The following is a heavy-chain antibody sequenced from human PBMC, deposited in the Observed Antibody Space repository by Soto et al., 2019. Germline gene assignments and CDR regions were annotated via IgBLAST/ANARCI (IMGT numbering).Heavy chain of an antibody. CDR3: VKSFVVGSALGDYDY. Sequence: RGSLRLSCSASGFTFSSYAMHWVRQAPGKGLEYVSAISSNGGSTYYADSVKGRFTISRDNSKNTLYLQMSSLRAEDTAVYYCVKSFVVGSALGDYDYWGQGTLVTVSS. V-gene: IGHV3-64D*09. CDR2: ISSNGGST. CDR1: GFTFSSYA. D-gene: IGHD4-17*01. J-gene: IGHJ4*02.